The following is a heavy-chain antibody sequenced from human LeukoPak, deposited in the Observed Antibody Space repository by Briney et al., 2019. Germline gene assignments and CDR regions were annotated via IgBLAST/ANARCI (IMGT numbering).Heavy chain of an antibody. D-gene: IGHD6-19*01. J-gene: IGHJ4*02. V-gene: IGHV4-59*01. CDR2: IYYSGST. CDR3: ARVADSSGWLFPLDF. CDR1: GGSISSYY. Sequence: SETLSLTCTVSGGSISSYYWSWIRQPPGKGLEWIGNIYYSGSTNHNPSLKSRVTISVDTSKNQFSLKLSSVTAAGTAVYYCARVADSSGWLFPLDFWGQGTLVTGSS.